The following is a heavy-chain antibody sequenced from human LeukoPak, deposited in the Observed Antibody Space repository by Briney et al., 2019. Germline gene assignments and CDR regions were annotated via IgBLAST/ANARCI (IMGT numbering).Heavy chain of an antibody. Sequence: GGSLRLSCAASGFTFSSYEMNWVRQAPGKGLEWVSYISSSGSTIYYADSVKGRFTISRDNAKNSLYLQMNSLRAEDTAVYYCARALGYCSSTSCPGDYWGQGTLVTVPS. CDR3: ARALGYCSSTSCPGDY. D-gene: IGHD2-2*01. V-gene: IGHV3-48*03. CDR2: ISSSGSTI. J-gene: IGHJ4*02. CDR1: GFTFSSYE.